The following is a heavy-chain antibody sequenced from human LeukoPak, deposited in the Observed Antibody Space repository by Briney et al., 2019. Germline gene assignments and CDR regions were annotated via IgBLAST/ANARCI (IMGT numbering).Heavy chain of an antibody. CDR3: ARVDGSPDS. CDR1: GYTFTRYD. Sequence: ASVKVSCKASGYTFTRYDINWVRQATGQGLEWMGWVNPKSGYTGYAQKFQGRVTITRDTSINTAHMELSSLTSEDTAVYYCARVDGSPDSWGQGTLVTVSS. J-gene: IGHJ4*02. D-gene: IGHD2-15*01. V-gene: IGHV1-8*03. CDR2: VNPKSGYT.